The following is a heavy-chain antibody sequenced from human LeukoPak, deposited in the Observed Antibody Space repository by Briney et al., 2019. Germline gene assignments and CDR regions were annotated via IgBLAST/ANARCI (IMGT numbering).Heavy chain of an antibody. CDR3: ARGSTGNHSPPHFDY. CDR1: GGTFSSYA. CDR2: IIPIFGTA. J-gene: IGHJ4*02. D-gene: IGHD3-10*01. V-gene: IGHV1-69*05. Sequence: GSSVKVSCKASGGTFSSYAISWVRQAPGQGLEWMGGIIPIFGTANYAQKFQGRVTITTDESTSTAYMELGSLRSEDTAVYYCARGSTGNHSPPHFDYWGQGTLVTVSS.